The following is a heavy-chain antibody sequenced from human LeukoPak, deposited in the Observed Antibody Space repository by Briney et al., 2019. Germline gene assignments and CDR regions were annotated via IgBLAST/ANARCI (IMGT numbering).Heavy chain of an antibody. CDR2: IYSSGSA. CDR1: GDSISSSSYC. V-gene: IGHV4-39*07. J-gene: IGHJ4*02. CDR3: ASARQLSFDF. Sequence: SETLSLTCTVSGDSISSSSYCWGWIRQPPGKGLEWIGTIYSSGSAYYNPSPKSRVTISVDTSKNQFSLRLSSVTAADTAMYYCASARQLSFDFWGQGTLVTVSS. D-gene: IGHD1-1*01.